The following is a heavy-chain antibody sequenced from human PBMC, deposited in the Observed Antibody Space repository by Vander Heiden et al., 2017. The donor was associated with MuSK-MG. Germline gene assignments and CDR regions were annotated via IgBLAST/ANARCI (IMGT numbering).Heavy chain of an antibody. Sequence: EVQLVESGGGLLQPGGSLSLSCASSGFPFSSYEMNWVRQAPGKGLEWVSYISSSGSTIYYADSVKGRFTISRDNAKNSLYLKMNSLRAEETAVYYCARDATTSYYYYYGMDVWGQGTTVTVYS. CDR3: ARDATTSYYYYYGMDV. V-gene: IGHV3-48*03. CDR2: ISSSGSTI. CDR1: GFPFSSYE. J-gene: IGHJ6*02.